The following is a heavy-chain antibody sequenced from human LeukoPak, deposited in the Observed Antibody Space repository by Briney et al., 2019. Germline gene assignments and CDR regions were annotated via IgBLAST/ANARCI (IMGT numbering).Heavy chain of an antibody. D-gene: IGHD3-3*01. J-gene: IGHJ5*02. Sequence: GSLRLSCAVSGLTFSSYNMNWIRQPPGKGLEWIGEINHSGSTNYNPSLKSRVTISVDTSKNQFSLKLSSVTAADTAVYYCARGRFYDFWSGYYRWNWFDPWGQGTLVTVSS. CDR2: INHSGST. CDR3: ARGRFYDFWSGYYRWNWFDP. V-gene: IGHV4-34*01. CDR1: GLTFSSYN.